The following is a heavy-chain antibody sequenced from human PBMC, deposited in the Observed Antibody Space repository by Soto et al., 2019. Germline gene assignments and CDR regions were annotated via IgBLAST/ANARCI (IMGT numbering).Heavy chain of an antibody. CDR1: GGSISSGGYY. Sequence: QVQLQESGPGLVKPSQTLSLTCTVSGGSISSGGYYWSWIRQHPGKGLEWIGYIYYSGSTYYNPSFKIRVTISVETPKNQFPLKLSSVTAADTAVYYWARRAGSGYYQFDPWGQGTLVTVSS. CDR2: IYYSGST. CDR3: ARRAGSGYYQFDP. D-gene: IGHD3-22*01. V-gene: IGHV4-31*03. J-gene: IGHJ5*02.